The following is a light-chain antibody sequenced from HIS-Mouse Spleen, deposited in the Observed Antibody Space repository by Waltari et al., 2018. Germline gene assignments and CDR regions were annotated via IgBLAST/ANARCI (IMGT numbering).Light chain of an antibody. J-gene: IGLJ3*02. V-gene: IGLV2-14*03. CDR1: SSDVGGYNY. CDR3: SSYTSSSTWV. CDR2: DVT. Sequence: QSALTQPASVSGSPGQSITISCTGTSSDVGGYNYVSWYQQHPDKAPKLMIYDVTNRPSPVSNRFSGSKSGNTASLTISGLQAADEADYYCSSYTSSSTWVFGGGTKLTV.